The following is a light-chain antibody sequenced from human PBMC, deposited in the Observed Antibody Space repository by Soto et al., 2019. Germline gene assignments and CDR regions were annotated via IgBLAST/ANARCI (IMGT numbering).Light chain of an antibody. J-gene: IGLJ2*01. CDR1: SSDVGAYDY. V-gene: IGLV2-14*03. Sequence: QSALTQPASVSGSPGQSVTISCPGTSSDVGAYDYVSWYQHPPGKAPKLIIYDVSSRPSGISHRFSGSKSGSMASLTISGLQAEDEADYYCTSYTSGATLIFGGGTKLTVL. CDR2: DVS. CDR3: TSYTSGATLI.